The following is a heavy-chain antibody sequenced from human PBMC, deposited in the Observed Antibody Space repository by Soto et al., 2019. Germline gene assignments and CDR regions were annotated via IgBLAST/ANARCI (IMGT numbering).Heavy chain of an antibody. J-gene: IGHJ6*02. Sequence: ASVKVSCKASGYTFTIYGISWVLQAPGQGLEWMGWISGYNGDTNYAQKFQDRVSMTIDTSTGTAYMELRSLASDDTAIYYCAKNGQPPYYYYGLDVWGQGTKVTVSS. D-gene: IGHD2-8*01. CDR3: AKNGQPPYYYYGLDV. CDR2: ISGYNGDT. V-gene: IGHV1-18*01. CDR1: GYTFTIYG.